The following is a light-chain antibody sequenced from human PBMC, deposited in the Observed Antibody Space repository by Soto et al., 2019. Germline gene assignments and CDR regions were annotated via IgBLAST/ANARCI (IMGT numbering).Light chain of an antibody. J-gene: IGLJ2*01. CDR1: SSDVGGYNY. V-gene: IGLV2-14*01. Sequence: QLVLTQPASVSGSPGQSITISCTGSSSDVGGYNYVSWYQQHPGKAPKLMIYDVNNRPSGISNRFSGSKSGNTASLTISGLQAEDEADYYCSSYRRSSTVVFGGGTKLTVL. CDR2: DVN. CDR3: SSYRRSSTVV.